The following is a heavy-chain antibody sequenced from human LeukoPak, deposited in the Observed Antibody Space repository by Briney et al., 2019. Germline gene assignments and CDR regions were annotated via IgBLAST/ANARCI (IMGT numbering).Heavy chain of an antibody. V-gene: IGHV4-4*02. J-gene: IGHJ3*02. Sequence: SGTLSLTCAVSGGSISSSNWWSWVRQPPGKGLEWIGEIYHSGSTNYNPSLKSRVTISVDKSKNQFSLKLSSVTAADTAVYYCARSPHYGDSVRDAFDIWGQGTMVTVSS. CDR1: GGSISSSNW. D-gene: IGHD4-17*01. CDR2: IYHSGST. CDR3: ARSPHYGDSVRDAFDI.